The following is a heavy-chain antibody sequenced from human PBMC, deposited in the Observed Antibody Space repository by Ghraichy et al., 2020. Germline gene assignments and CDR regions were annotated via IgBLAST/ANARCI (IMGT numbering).Heavy chain of an antibody. CDR1: GFTFNTYT. V-gene: IGHV3-30*04. D-gene: IGHD3-3*01. CDR2: MSDDGITK. Sequence: GGVLRLSCAASGFTFNTYTLHWVRQAPGKGLEWLALMSDDGITKYYADSVRGRFTISRDNSKNTLYLELSSLRADDTAVYHCARDRRGYYPYSKEGYYFDYWGQGVLVTVSS. CDR3: ARDRRGYYPYSKEGYYFDY. J-gene: IGHJ4*02.